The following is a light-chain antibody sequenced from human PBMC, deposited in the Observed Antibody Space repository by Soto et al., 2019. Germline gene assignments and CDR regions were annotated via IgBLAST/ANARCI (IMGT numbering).Light chain of an antibody. CDR2: DAS. CDR3: QQRSNWPWT. CDR1: QSVSSY. V-gene: IGKV3-11*01. Sequence: ENFFSQCPPPLSFSPGEKATLSCRASQSVSSYLAWYQQKPGQAPRLLIYDASNRATGIPARFSGSGSGTDFTLTISSLEPEDFAVYYCQQRSNWPWTFGQGTKVDIK. J-gene: IGKJ1*01.